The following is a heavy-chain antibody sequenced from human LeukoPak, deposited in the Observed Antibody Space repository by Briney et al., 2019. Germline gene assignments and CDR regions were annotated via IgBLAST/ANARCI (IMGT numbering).Heavy chain of an antibody. CDR2: IYSGGST. V-gene: IGHV3-53*01. CDR1: GFTVSSNY. Sequence: GGSLRLSCAASGFTVSSNYMSWVRQAPGKGLEWVSVIYSGGSTYYADSVKGRFTISRDNSKNTLYLQMNSLRADDTAVYYCARGLLASSAFDIWGQGTMVTVSS. D-gene: IGHD5/OR15-5a*01. CDR3: ARGLLASSAFDI. J-gene: IGHJ3*02.